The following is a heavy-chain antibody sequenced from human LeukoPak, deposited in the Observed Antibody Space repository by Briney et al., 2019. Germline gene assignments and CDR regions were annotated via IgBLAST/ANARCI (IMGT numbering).Heavy chain of an antibody. Sequence: PSETLSLTCAVYGGSFSGYYWSWIRQPPGKGLEWIGEINHSGSTNYNPSLKSRVTISVDTSKNQFSLKLSSVTAADTAVYYCARGWKVGATTGTYFDYWGQGTLVTVSS. J-gene: IGHJ4*02. CDR2: INHSGST. D-gene: IGHD1-26*01. CDR1: GGSFSGYY. CDR3: ARGWKVGATTGTYFDY. V-gene: IGHV4-34*01.